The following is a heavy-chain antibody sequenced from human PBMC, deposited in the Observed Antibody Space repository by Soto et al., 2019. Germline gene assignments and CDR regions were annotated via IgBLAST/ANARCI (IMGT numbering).Heavy chain of an antibody. CDR3: ARRTTNFGYYFGY. CDR1: GGSISSYY. V-gene: IGHV4-59*08. J-gene: IGHJ4*02. CDR2: IYYSGST. D-gene: IGHD3-22*01. Sequence: SETLSLTCTVSGGSISSYYWSWIRQPPGKGLEWIGYIYYSGSTNYNPSLKSRVTISVDTSKNQFSLKLSSVTAADTAVYYCARRTTNFGYYFGYWGQGTLVTVS.